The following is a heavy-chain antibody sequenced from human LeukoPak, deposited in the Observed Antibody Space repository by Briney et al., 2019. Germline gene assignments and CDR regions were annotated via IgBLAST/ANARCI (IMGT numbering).Heavy chain of an antibody. J-gene: IGHJ4*02. CDR1: AITFSNSW. Sequence: GGPLRLSCTASAITFSNSWMSWVRQAPGKGLEWVANIKEDGSETNYVDSVKGRFTISRDNAKNSLFLQMNSLRGDDTAIYYCARHLAGDSLYRHFDYWGQGTLVTVSS. CDR2: IKEDGSET. V-gene: IGHV3-7*04. CDR3: ARHLAGDSLYRHFDY. D-gene: IGHD5/OR15-5a*01.